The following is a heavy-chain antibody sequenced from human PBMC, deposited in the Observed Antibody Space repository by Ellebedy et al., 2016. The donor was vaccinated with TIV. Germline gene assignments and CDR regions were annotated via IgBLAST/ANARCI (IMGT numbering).Heavy chain of an antibody. CDR2: KSFAQSDE. J-gene: IGHJ4*02. V-gene: IGHV3-30*03. Sequence: GGSLRLSCTASGFTLNNYWMTWVRQAPGKGLEWVAVKSFAQSDEYYADSLKGRFTISRDNAKNTLYLHMNSLRSEDTALYYCARPHNSYGYLYFLDLWGQGTLVTVSS. CDR1: GFTLNNYW. D-gene: IGHD5-18*01. CDR3: ARPHNSYGYLYFLDL.